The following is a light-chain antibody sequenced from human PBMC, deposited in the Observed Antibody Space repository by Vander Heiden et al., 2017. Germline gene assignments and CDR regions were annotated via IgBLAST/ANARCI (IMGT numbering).Light chain of an antibody. Sequence: SYLLTQPPPVSVAPGQTARTSSEGDNIGYYGVHWYQQHPGQAPVLVVYDDSGRRSGIPERCSGSTSANTATLITGRGDAGDEAAYYCQVWDSSRYHWVFGGGTKLTVL. V-gene: IGLV3-21*02. CDR3: QVWDSSRYHWV. CDR1: NIGYYG. J-gene: IGLJ3*02. CDR2: DDS.